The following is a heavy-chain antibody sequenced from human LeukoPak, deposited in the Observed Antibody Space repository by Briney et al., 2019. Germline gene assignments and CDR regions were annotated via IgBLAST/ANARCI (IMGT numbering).Heavy chain of an antibody. V-gene: IGHV3-33*08. D-gene: IGHD3-3*01. J-gene: IGHJ4*02. CDR1: GFTFSSYG. CDR2: IRYDGSNK. Sequence: EPGRSLRLSCAASGFTFSSYGMHWVRQAPGKGLEWVAFIRYDGSNKYYADSVKGRFTISRDNSKNTLYLQMNSLRAEDTAVYYCAREYDFWSGRYAGVYWGQGTLVTVSS. CDR3: AREYDFWSGRYAGVY.